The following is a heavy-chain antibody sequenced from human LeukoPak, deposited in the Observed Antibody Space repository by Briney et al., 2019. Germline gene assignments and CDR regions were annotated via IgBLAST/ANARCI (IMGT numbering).Heavy chain of an antibody. Sequence: GGSLRLSCAASGFTFTSYWMSWVRQAPGKGLEWVANIKQDGSEKGYVDSVKGRFTISRDNAKNSLYLQMNSLRAEDTAVYYCARSGYRLRYYFDYWGQGTLVTVSS. J-gene: IGHJ4*02. CDR3: ARSGYRLRYYFDY. CDR2: IKQDGSEK. CDR1: GFTFTSYW. V-gene: IGHV3-7*05. D-gene: IGHD6-13*01.